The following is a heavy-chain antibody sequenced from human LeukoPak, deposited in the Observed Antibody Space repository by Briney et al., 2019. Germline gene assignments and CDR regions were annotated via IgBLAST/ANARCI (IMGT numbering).Heavy chain of an antibody. CDR2: ISGNGGIT. CDR3: AKAGNWDQGYYYYGMDA. CDR1: GFIFCGYV. V-gene: IGHV3-23*01. Sequence: GGSLRLSCAASGFIFCGYVMSWVRQAPGKGLEWVSSISGNGGITYYADSLKGRFIISRDNSTNTLYLQMNGLRAEDTAIYYCAKAGNWDQGYYYYGMDAWGQGTTVTVS. J-gene: IGHJ6*02. D-gene: IGHD7-27*01.